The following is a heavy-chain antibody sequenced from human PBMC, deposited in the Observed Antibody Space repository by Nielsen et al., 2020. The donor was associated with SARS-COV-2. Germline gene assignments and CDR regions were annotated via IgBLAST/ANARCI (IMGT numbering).Heavy chain of an antibody. CDR3: ARDRFYYDSSGFDY. Sequence: SETLSLTCTVSGGSISSSSYYWSWIRQPAGKGLEWIGRIYTSGSTNYNPSLKSRVTMSVDTSKNQFSLKLSSVTAADTAVYYCARDRFYYDSSGFDYWGQGTLVTVSS. V-gene: IGHV4-61*02. CDR2: IYTSGST. D-gene: IGHD3-22*01. CDR1: GGSISSSSYY. J-gene: IGHJ4*02.